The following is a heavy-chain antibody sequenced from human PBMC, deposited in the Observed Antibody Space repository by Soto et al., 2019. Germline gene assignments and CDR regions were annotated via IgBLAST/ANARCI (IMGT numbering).Heavy chain of an antibody. V-gene: IGHV1-24*01. CDR3: ATDYYDFWRGYSYGIRAFDI. CDR2: FDPEDGET. Sequence: RASVKVSCKVSGYTLTELSMHWVRQAPGKGLEWMGGFDPEDGETIYAQKFQGRVTMTEDTSTDAAHMELSSLRSEDTAVYYCATDYYDFWRGYSYGIRAFDIWGQGTMVTVS. J-gene: IGHJ3*02. D-gene: IGHD3-3*01. CDR1: GYTLTELS.